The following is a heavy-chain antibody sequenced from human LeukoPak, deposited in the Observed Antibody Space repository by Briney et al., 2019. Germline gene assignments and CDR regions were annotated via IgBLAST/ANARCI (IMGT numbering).Heavy chain of an antibody. Sequence: ASVKVSCKASGYTFTSYYIHWVRQAPGQGLEWMGIINPSDGSTSYAQKFQDRVTMTRDTSTSTVYMELSSLRSEDTAVYYCARVPTVQNWFDPWGQGTLVTVSS. CDR3: ARVPTVQNWFDP. D-gene: IGHD4-17*01. CDR2: INPSDGST. CDR1: GYTFTSYY. J-gene: IGHJ5*02. V-gene: IGHV1-46*01.